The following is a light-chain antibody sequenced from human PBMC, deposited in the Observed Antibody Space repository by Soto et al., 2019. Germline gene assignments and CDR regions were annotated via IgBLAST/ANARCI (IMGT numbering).Light chain of an antibody. V-gene: IGKV1-39*01. J-gene: IGKJ5*01. CDR3: QQSYDTPIT. CDR1: QSISSY. Sequence: DIQMTQSPSTLSASVGDRVTITCRASQSISSYLNWYQHNPGRAPKLLVYAASILHGGVPPRFSGSGVGTYFTLTINGLQPEDFTAYYCQQSYDTPITFGQGTRLEIK. CDR2: AAS.